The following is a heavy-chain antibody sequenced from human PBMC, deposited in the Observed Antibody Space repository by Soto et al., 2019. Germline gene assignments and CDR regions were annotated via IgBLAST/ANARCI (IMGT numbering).Heavy chain of an antibody. D-gene: IGHD3-10*01. CDR3: AKDLSAHGGEYFQH. CDR2: ISYDGSNK. CDR1: GFTFSSYG. J-gene: IGHJ1*01. Sequence: QVQLVESGGGVVQPGRSLRLSCAASGFTFSSYGMHWVRQAPGKGLEWVAVISYDGSNKYYADSVKGRFTISRDNSKNTLYLQMNRLRAEDTAVYYCAKDLSAHGGEYFQHWGQGTLVTVSS. V-gene: IGHV3-30*18.